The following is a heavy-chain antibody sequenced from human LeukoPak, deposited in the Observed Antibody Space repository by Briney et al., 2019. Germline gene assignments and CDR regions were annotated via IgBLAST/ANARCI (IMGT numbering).Heavy chain of an antibody. CDR1: GFTFSSYA. CDR2: ISYDGSNK. CDR3: ARVVGAVDAFDI. J-gene: IGHJ3*02. D-gene: IGHD1-26*01. Sequence: PGGSLRLSCAASGFTFSSYAMHWVRQAPGKGLEWVAVISYDGSNKYYADSVKGRFTISRDNSKNTLYLQMNSLRAEDTAVYYCARVVGAVDAFDIRGQGTMVTVSS. V-gene: IGHV3-30*04.